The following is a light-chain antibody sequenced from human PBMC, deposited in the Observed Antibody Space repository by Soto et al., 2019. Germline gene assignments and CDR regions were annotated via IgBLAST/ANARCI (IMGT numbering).Light chain of an antibody. Sequence: EIVLTQSPATLSLSPGERATLSCRASQSVSSYLAWYQQKPGQAPMLLIYDASNRATGIPARFSGSGSGTDFTLTISSLEPEDFAVYYCQQRSNSELTFCGGTKVEIK. J-gene: IGKJ4*01. CDR2: DAS. V-gene: IGKV3-11*01. CDR3: QQRSNSELT. CDR1: QSVSSY.